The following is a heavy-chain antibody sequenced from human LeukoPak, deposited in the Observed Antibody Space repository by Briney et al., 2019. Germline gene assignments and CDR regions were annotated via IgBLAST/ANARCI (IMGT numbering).Heavy chain of an antibody. CDR3: ARDGIAAAGTRNWFDP. Sequence: ASVKVSCKASGYTFTGYYMHWVRQAPGQGLEWMGWINPNSGGTNYAQKFQGRVTMTRVTSISTAYMELSRLRSDDTAVYYCARDGIAAAGTRNWFDPWGQGTLVTVSS. J-gene: IGHJ5*02. CDR1: GYTFTGYY. V-gene: IGHV1-2*02. CDR2: INPNSGGT. D-gene: IGHD6-13*01.